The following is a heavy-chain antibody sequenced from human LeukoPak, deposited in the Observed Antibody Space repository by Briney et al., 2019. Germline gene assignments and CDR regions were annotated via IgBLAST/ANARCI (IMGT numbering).Heavy chain of an antibody. D-gene: IGHD6-13*01. Sequence: GASVKVSCKASGYTFSNYYMHWVRQAPGQGLEWMGIINPSGGSTSYAQKFQGRVTMTRDMSTSTVYMELSSLRSDGTAVYYCARSFGASQQYSSSWYYYYMDVWGKGTTATVSS. V-gene: IGHV1-46*01. CDR2: INPSGGST. CDR3: ARSFGASQQYSSSWYYYYMDV. J-gene: IGHJ6*03. CDR1: GYTFSNYY.